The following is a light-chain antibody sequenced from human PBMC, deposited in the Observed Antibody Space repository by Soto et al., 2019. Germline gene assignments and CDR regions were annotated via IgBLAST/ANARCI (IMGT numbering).Light chain of an antibody. J-gene: IGKJ2*01. Sequence: EIVLTQFPGTLSLSPGERATLSCRASQSVTSNYLAWYQQRPGQAPRLLIYGASTRAAGVPDRFSGSGSGTDFTLTIARLEPEDFAVYYCQQYGRSPLLYTFGQGTRVGVK. CDR2: GAS. CDR3: QQYGRSPLLYT. V-gene: IGKV3-20*01. CDR1: QSVTSNY.